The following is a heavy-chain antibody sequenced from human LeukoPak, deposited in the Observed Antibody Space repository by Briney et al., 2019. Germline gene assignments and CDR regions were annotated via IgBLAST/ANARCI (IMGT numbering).Heavy chain of an antibody. V-gene: IGHV4-34*01. CDR2: INHSGST. CDR1: GVSFSGYY. D-gene: IGHD2-2*01. CDR3: ARGGVRCSSTSCTPTPLYYFDY. Sequence: SETLSLTCAVYGVSFSGYYWSWIRQPPGKGLEWIGEINHSGSTNYNPSLKSRVTISVDTSKNQFSLKLSSVTAADTAVYYCARGGVRCSSTSCTPTPLYYFDYWGQGTLVTVSS. J-gene: IGHJ4*02.